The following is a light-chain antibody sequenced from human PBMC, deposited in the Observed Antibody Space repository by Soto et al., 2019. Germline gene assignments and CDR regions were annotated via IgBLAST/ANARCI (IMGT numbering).Light chain of an antibody. J-gene: IGKJ1*01. CDR1: QSVSSN. CDR2: GAS. V-gene: IGKV3-15*01. Sequence: EIVMTQSPATLSVSPGARAPLSCRASQSVSSNLAWYQQKPGQAPRLLVYGASTRATGIPARFSGSGSGTEFTLTISSLQSEDFAVYYCQQYNNWPPLTFGQGTKVDIK. CDR3: QQYNNWPPLT.